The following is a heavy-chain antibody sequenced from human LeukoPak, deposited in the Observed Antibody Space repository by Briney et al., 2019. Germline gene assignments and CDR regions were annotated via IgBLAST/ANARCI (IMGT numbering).Heavy chain of an antibody. J-gene: IGHJ4*02. V-gene: IGHV2-5*01. CDR3: AGIGELLYFDY. CDR1: GFSLSTSGVG. D-gene: IGHD3-10*01. CDR2: IYWNDDK. Sequence: SGPTLVKPTQTLTLTCTFSGFSLSTSGVGVGWIRQPPGKALEWLALIYWNDDKRYSPSLKSRPTITKDTSKNQVVLTMTNMDPVDTATYYCAGIGELLYFDYWGQGTLVTVSS.